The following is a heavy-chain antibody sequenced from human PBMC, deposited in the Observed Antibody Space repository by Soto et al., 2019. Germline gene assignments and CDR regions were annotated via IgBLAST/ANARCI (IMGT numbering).Heavy chain of an antibody. V-gene: IGHV4-4*02. D-gene: IGHD6-6*01. CDR1: GGSIVSDKW. Sequence: SETLSLTCAVSGGSIVSDKWWSWVRQSPGKGLEWLGEINHRGSTIYNPSLKSRVTISVDTSRNQFYLKVKSVTAADTAVYYCARGGSSELWGQGTQVTVSS. CDR2: INHRGST. CDR3: ARGGSSEL. J-gene: IGHJ4*02.